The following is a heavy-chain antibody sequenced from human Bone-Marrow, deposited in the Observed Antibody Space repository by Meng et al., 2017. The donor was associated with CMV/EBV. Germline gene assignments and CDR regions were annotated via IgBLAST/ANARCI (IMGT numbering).Heavy chain of an antibody. CDR1: GGSISSYY. CDR3: ARDFSSFVGNWHDP. Sequence: SETLSLTCTVSGGSISSYYWSWIRQPPGKGLEWIGYIYYSGSTNYNPSLKSRVTISVDTSKNQFSLKLSSVTAADTAGYYCARDFSSFVGNWHDPWGQGTLVTVSS. D-gene: IGHD2-15*01. CDR2: IYYSGST. V-gene: IGHV4-59*01. J-gene: IGHJ5*02.